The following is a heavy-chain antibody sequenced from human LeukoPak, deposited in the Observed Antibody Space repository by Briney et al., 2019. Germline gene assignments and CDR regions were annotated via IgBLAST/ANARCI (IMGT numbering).Heavy chain of an antibody. D-gene: IGHD2-15*01. CDR2: IKQGGREE. J-gene: IGHJ2*01. CDR3: AKDEEVVVVNWFFDL. Sequence: GGSLRLSCVASEFIFSDYWMSWVRQAPGKGLEWVANIKQGGREEKYVGSVKGRFAISRDDAKSTLYLQMDSLSGEDTAVYFCAKDEEVVVVNWFFDLWGRGTLVTVSS. CDR1: EFIFSDYW. V-gene: IGHV3-7*03.